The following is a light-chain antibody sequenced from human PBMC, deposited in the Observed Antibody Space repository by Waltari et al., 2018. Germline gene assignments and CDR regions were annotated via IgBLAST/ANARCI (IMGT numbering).Light chain of an antibody. CDR2: DAS. CDR1: QDISNN. J-gene: IGKJ4*01. CDR3: QQYENFPLT. Sequence: DIQMTQSPSSLSSSVGDSVTSTCQASQDISNNLNWYQQTPGKAPKLLIYDASKLEAGVPSRFSGSASGTDFTFTISSLQPEDFATYYCQQYENFPLTFGAGTKVEI. V-gene: IGKV1-33*01.